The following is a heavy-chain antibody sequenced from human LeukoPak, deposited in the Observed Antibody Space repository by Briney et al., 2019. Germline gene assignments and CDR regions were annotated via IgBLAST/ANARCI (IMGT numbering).Heavy chain of an antibody. CDR3: ARDNSVGDNAWWFDP. CDR2: INAGNGNT. V-gene: IGHV1-3*03. J-gene: IGHJ5*02. CDR1: GYTFTGYY. D-gene: IGHD1-26*01. Sequence: GASVKVSCKASGYTFTGYYMHWVRQAPGQGLEWMGWINAGNGNTKYSQEFQGRVTITRDTSASTAYMELSSLRSEDMAVYYCARDNSVGDNAWWFDPWGQGTLVTVSS.